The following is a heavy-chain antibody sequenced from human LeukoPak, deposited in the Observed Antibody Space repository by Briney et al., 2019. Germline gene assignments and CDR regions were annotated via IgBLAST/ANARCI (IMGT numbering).Heavy chain of an antibody. CDR2: ISYIGSP. CDR1: GGSITSTSYY. CDR3: ARDLRYYYGSKSPDAFDI. V-gene: IGHV4-39*07. Sequence: SDTLSLTCTVSGGSITSTSYYWAWIRQPPGKGLEWIWTISYIGSPYYNPSLKSRVTISLDASKNQFSLNLSSVTAADTAVYYCARDLRYYYGSKSPDAFDIWGQGTMVTVSS. J-gene: IGHJ3*02. D-gene: IGHD3-10*01.